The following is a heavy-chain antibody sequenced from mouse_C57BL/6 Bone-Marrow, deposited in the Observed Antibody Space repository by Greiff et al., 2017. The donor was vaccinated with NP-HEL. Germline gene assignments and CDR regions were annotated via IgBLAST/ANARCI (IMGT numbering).Heavy chain of an antibody. V-gene: IGHV1-26*01. CDR1: GYTFTDYY. CDR3: ARDGYYWYFDV. CDR2: INPNNGGT. Sequence: EVQLQQSGPELVKPGASVKISCKASGYTFTDYYMNWVKQSHGKSLEWIGDINPNNGGTSYKQKFKGKATLTVDKSSSTAYMELRSLTSEDSAVDYCARDGYYWYFDVWGTGTTVTVSS. J-gene: IGHJ1*03. D-gene: IGHD2-3*01.